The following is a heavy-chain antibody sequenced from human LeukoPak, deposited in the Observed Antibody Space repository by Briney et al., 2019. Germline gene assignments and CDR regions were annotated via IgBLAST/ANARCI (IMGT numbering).Heavy chain of an antibody. J-gene: IGHJ4*02. V-gene: IGHV3-21*01. D-gene: IGHD2-2*02. CDR2: ISSSSSYI. Sequence: GGSLRLSCAASGFTFTPYSMHWVRQAPGKGLEWVSSISSSSSYIYYADSVKGRFTISRDNAKNSVYLQMNTMRAEDTAVYYCAREDQCVTTTCYNYFDFWGQGTLVTVSS. CDR1: GFTFTPYS. CDR3: AREDQCVTTTCYNYFDF.